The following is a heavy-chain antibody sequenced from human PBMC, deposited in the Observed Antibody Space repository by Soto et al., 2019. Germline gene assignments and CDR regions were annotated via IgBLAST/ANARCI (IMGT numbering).Heavy chain of an antibody. CDR3: ARTKRGTYYYDSSGYSGWFDP. D-gene: IGHD3-22*01. Sequence: ASVKVSCKASGYTFTSYGISWVRQAPGQGLEWMGWISAYNGNTNYAQKLQGRVTMTTDTSTSTAYMELRSLRSDDTAVYYCARTKRGTYYYDSSGYSGWFDPWG. CDR1: GYTFTSYG. V-gene: IGHV1-18*04. CDR2: ISAYNGNT. J-gene: IGHJ5*02.